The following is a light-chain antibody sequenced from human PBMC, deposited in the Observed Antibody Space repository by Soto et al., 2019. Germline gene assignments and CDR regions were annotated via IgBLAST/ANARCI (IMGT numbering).Light chain of an antibody. CDR2: AAS. CDR1: QSISSY. CDR3: PQSYSTLL. J-gene: IGKJ4*01. V-gene: IGKV1-39*01. Sequence: DIQMTQSPYSLSASVGDRVTITCRASQSISSYLNWYQQKPGKAPKLLIYAASSLQSGVPSRFSGSGSGTDFTLTISSLQPEDFATYYCPQSYSTLLFGGGTKVEIK.